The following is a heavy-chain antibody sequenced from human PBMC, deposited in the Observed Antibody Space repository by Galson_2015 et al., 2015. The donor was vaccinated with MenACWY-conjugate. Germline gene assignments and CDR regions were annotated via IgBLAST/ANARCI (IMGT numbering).Heavy chain of an antibody. Sequence: SLRLSCAASGFTFSNYNMNWVRQTPGKGLEWVSCISSSSSYIYYADSVKGRFTISGDNAKNSLYLQMNSLRAEDTAVYYCAKGTIAARPNWFDPWGQGTLVTVSS. D-gene: IGHD6-6*01. CDR3: AKGTIAARPNWFDP. V-gene: IGHV3-21*01. CDR1: GFTFSNYN. J-gene: IGHJ5*02. CDR2: ISSSSSYI.